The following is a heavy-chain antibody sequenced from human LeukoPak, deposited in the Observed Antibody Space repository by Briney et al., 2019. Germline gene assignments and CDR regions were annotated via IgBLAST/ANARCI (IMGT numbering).Heavy chain of an antibody. CDR1: GGSFSDYY. D-gene: IGHD2-21*02. J-gene: IGHJ2*01. CDR3: ASCSDNCYLRYFDL. CDR2: INHSGST. Sequence: SETLSLTCAVYGGSFSDYYWSWIRQPPGRGLEWIGEINHSGSTNYNPSLKSRVTISVDTSKNQFFLKLSSVTAADTAVYYCASCSDNCYLRYFDLWGRGTLVTVSS. V-gene: IGHV4-34*01.